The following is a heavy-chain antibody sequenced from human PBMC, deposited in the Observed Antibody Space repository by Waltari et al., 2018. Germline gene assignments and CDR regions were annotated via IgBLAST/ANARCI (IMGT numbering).Heavy chain of an antibody. V-gene: IGHV3-30*02. D-gene: IGHD3-10*01. Sequence: QVQLVESGGGVVQPGGSLRLSCAASGFTFSSFGMHWVRQAPGKGLEWVAFIRYDGSNKYYADSVKGRFTISRDNSKNTLYLQMNSLRAEDTAVYYCAKGVAYYGSGSYYFDYWGQGTLVTVSS. J-gene: IGHJ4*02. CDR1: GFTFSSFG. CDR3: AKGVAYYGSGSYYFDY. CDR2: IRYDGSNK.